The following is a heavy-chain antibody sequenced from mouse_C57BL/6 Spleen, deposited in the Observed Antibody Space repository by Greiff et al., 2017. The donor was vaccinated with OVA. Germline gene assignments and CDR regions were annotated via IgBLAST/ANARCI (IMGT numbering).Heavy chain of an antibody. CDR3: TTSPLGRGFAY. Sequence: VQLQQSGAELVRPGASVKLSCTASGFNIKDYYMHWVKQRPEQGLEWIGRIDPEDGDTEYAPKFQGKATMTADPSSNTAYLQLSSLTSEDTAVYYCTTSPLGRGFAYWGQGTLVTVSA. D-gene: IGHD6-1*01. J-gene: IGHJ3*01. CDR1: GFNIKDYY. V-gene: IGHV14-1*01. CDR2: IDPEDGDT.